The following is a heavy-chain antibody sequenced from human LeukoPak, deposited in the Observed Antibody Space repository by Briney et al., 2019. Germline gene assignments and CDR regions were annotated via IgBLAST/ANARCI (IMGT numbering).Heavy chain of an antibody. CDR3: ARLDDSSGYSTYYMDV. D-gene: IGHD3-22*01. V-gene: IGHV4-39*01. CDR1: GGSISSSSYY. J-gene: IGHJ6*03. Sequence: SETLSLTCTVSGGSISSSSYYWGWIRQPPGKGLEWIGRIYYSGSTYYNPSLKSRVTISVDTSKNQFSLKLSSVTAADTAVYYCARLDDSSGYSTYYMDVWGKGTTVTVSS. CDR2: IYYSGST.